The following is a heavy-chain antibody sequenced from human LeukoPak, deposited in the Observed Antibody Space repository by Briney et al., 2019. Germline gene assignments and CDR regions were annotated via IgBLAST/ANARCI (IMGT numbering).Heavy chain of an antibody. V-gene: IGHV4-34*01. CDR1: GGSFSGYY. CDR3: PRVVVGGARSYYYYYYMDV. Sequence: SETLSLTCAVYGGSFSGYYWSWIRQPPGKGLEWIGEINHSGSTNYNPSLKSRVTISVDTSKNQFSLKLSSVTAADTAVYYCPRVVVGGARSYYYYYYMDVWGKGTTVTVSS. J-gene: IGHJ6*03. D-gene: IGHD3-16*01. CDR2: INHSGST.